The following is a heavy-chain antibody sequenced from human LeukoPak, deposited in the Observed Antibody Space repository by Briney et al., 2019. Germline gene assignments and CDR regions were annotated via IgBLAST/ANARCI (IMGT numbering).Heavy chain of an antibody. CDR2: ISAYNGNT. CDR1: GYTFTSYG. Sequence: ASVKASCKASGYTFTSYGISWVRQAPGQGLEWMGWISAYNGNTNYAQKLQGRVTMTTDTSTSTAYMELRSLRSDDTAVYYCARDVQESGYCSSTSCEDDAFDIWGQGTMVTVSS. D-gene: IGHD2-2*03. V-gene: IGHV1-18*01. CDR3: ARDVQESGYCSSTSCEDDAFDI. J-gene: IGHJ3*02.